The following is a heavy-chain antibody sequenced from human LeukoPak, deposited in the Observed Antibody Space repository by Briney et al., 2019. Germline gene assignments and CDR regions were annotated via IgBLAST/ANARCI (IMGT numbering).Heavy chain of an antibody. Sequence: SETLSLTCTVSGGSISSSSYYWGWIRQPPGKGLEWIGSIYYSGSTYYNPSLKSRVTISADTSKNQFSLKLSSVTAADTAVYYCARDPYSSGYYASFDPWGQGTLVTVSS. CDR3: ARDPYSSGYYASFDP. J-gene: IGHJ5*02. V-gene: IGHV4-39*02. CDR2: IYYSGST. CDR1: GGSISSSSYY. D-gene: IGHD5-12*01.